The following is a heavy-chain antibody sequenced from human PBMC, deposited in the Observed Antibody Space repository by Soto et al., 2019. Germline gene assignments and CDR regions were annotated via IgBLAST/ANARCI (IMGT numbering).Heavy chain of an antibody. Sequence: SETLSLTCSVSGGSINSGRSSWNWIRQSPGKGLEWIAYIYHSGSTYYNPSLKSRVTISVDRSENQFSLKLTSVTAADTTVYYCVRESTTSGPNWFDTWGPGILVTVSS. V-gene: IGHV4-30-2*06. CDR3: VRESTTSGPNWFDT. D-gene: IGHD1-1*01. J-gene: IGHJ5*02. CDR2: IYHSGST. CDR1: GGSINSGRSS.